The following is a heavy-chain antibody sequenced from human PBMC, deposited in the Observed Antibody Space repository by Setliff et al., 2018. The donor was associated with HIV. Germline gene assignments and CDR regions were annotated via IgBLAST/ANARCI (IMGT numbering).Heavy chain of an antibody. J-gene: IGHJ4*02. CDR2: LSYRGTT. V-gene: IGHV4-39*01. CDR3: ARGLSFYDPGGFDY. D-gene: IGHD3-22*01. CDR1: GGSVSTSTYY. Sequence: SETLSLTCTVSGGSVSTSTYYWGWIRQPPGKGLEYIGTLSYRGTTHYNPSLKSRIALSIDSSKNQFSLKLSSVTAADTAVYYCARGLSFYDPGGFDYWGQGTLVTVSS.